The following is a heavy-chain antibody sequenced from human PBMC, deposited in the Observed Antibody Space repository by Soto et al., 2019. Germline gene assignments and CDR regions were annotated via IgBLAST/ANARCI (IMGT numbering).Heavy chain of an antibody. CDR3: ARSGAYSSSQFGLDV. CDR1: GGSRNYNA. J-gene: IGHJ6*02. D-gene: IGHD6-13*01. Sequence: QVQLVQSGADVKKPGSSVKVSCKASGGSRNYNAFSWVRQAPGQGLEWMGGIVTVFGTANHAQKFQGRVTITADESTSSVYMELSSLTSEDTAVYYCARSGAYSSSQFGLDVWGLGTTVTVSS. V-gene: IGHV1-69*01. CDR2: IVTVFGTA.